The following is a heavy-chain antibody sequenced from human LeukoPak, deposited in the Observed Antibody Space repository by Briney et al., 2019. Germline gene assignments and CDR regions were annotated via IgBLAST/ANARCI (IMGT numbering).Heavy chain of an antibody. CDR3: ARDGSRYGRFFDY. J-gene: IGHJ4*02. V-gene: IGHV1-18*01. CDR1: GYTFTIYG. Sequence: ASVTVSFTASGYTFTIYGISWVRQAPGQGLEXXGWISAYNGNTXXXXXXXXXVXMTTXTSTSTAYMELRSLRSDDTAVYYCARDGSRYGRFFDYWGQGTLVTVSS. D-gene: IGHD1-26*01. CDR2: ISAYNGNT.